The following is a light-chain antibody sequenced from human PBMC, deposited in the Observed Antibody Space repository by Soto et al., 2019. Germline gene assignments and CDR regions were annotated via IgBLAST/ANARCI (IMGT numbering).Light chain of an antibody. J-gene: IGKJ1*01. V-gene: IGKV3-20*01. CDR2: STS. Sequence: EIVLTQSPGTLSLSPGERVTLSCRASQSVGTSRLAWYQQKPGQSPRLLIYSTSSRATGIPDRFSGSGSETDFALTISRLEPEDSAVYYCQQYASSQWTFGQGTKVEIK. CDR3: QQYASSQWT. CDR1: QSVGTSR.